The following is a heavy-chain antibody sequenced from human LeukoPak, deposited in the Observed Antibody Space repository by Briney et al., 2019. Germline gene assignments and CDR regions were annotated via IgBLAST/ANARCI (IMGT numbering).Heavy chain of an antibody. CDR2: IRGGGDGT. Sequence: GGSLRLSCEVSGFSFSNYVMSWVRQAPGKGLEWVSGIRGGGDGTYYADSVKGRFTISRDNSKSTLYLQMNSLRADDTAVYFCAKTLSGTYRSRFFDYWGQGILVIVSS. V-gene: IGHV3-23*01. CDR3: AKTLSGTYRSRFFDY. CDR1: GFSFSNYV. D-gene: IGHD1-26*01. J-gene: IGHJ4*02.